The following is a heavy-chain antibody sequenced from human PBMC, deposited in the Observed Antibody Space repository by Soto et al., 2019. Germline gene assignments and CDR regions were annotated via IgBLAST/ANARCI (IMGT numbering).Heavy chain of an antibody. CDR1: GGSFIGNY. CDR2: IDHSGST. Sequence: QVQLQQWGAGLLKPSETLSLACAVYGGSFIGNYWSWSRQPPGKGLEWIGDIDHSGSTHYNPSLKSRVIMSVDTYKNHFSLKVISVTAADTAVYYCAAGSGWYEDFDYWGQGSLVTVSS. D-gene: IGHD6-19*01. V-gene: IGHV4-34*01. CDR3: AAGSGWYEDFDY. J-gene: IGHJ4*02.